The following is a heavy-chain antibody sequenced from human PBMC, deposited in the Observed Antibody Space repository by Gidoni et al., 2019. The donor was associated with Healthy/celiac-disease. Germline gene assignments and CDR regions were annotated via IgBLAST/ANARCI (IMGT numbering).Heavy chain of an antibody. CDR2: INPNSGGT. CDR1: VYTCTGYS. D-gene: IGHD4-4*01. J-gene: IGHJ4*02. CDR3: ASSWGGYSNYVDLAY. V-gene: IGHV1-2*02. Sequence: QVRPVHSGADGKKPGASATVSCKASVYTCTGYSMHWVRQAPGQGLERMGWINPNSGGTSYAQKFQGRVTMTRDTSISTAYMELSRLRSDDTAVYYCASSWGGYSNYVDLAYWGQGTLVTVSS.